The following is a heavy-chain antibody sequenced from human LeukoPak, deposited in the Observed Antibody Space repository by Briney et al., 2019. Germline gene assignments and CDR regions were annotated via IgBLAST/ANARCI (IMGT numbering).Heavy chain of an antibody. V-gene: IGHV3-9*01. Sequence: GRSLRLSCAASGFTFDDYAMHWVRQAPGKGLEWVSGISWNSGSIGYADSVKGRFTISRDSAKNSLYLQMNSLRAEDTALYYCAKDADSSGYAVFDYWGQGTLVTVSS. J-gene: IGHJ4*02. CDR1: GFTFDDYA. CDR2: ISWNSGSI. CDR3: AKDADSSGYAVFDY. D-gene: IGHD3-22*01.